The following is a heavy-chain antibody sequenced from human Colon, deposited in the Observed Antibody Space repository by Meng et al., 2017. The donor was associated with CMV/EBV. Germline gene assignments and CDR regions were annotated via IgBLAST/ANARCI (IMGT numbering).Heavy chain of an antibody. D-gene: IGHD3-10*01. Sequence: GESLKISCGASGFTFSRYGMQWVRQAPGKGLEWVSSISSSSSYIYYADSVKGRFTISRDNAKNSLYLQMTSLRAEDTAVYYCARDSQEFTITNWLDPWGQGTLVTVSS. CDR2: ISSSSSYI. CDR3: ARDSQEFTITNWLDP. J-gene: IGHJ5*02. V-gene: IGHV3-21*01. CDR1: GFTFSRYG.